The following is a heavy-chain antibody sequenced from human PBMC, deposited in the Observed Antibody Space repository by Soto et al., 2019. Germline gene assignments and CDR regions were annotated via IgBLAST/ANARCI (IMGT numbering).Heavy chain of an antibody. CDR1: GYTFSSYA. V-gene: IGHV1-3*05. CDR3: ARSSGYYLIDDY. J-gene: IGHJ4*02. CDR2: INGGNGNT. Sequence: QVQLVQSGAEEKKPGASVKVSCKASGYTFSSYAMHWVRQAPGQRLEWMGWINGGNGNTKYSQKFQGRVTITRDTSATTAYMALRSLRSEDTAVYYCARSSGYYLIDDYWGQGTLVTVSS. D-gene: IGHD3-22*01.